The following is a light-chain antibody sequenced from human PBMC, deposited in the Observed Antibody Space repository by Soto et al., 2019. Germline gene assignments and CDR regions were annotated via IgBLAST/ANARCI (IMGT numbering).Light chain of an antibody. CDR1: SSNIGNNY. Sequence: QSVLTQPPSVSAAPGQKVTISCSGSSSNIGNNYVSWYQQLPGTAPKLLIYDNNKRPSGIPDRFSGSKSGTSATLGITGLQTGDEADYYCGTWDSSLSAPVYVFGTGTKVTVL. J-gene: IGLJ1*01. CDR2: DNN. V-gene: IGLV1-51*01. CDR3: GTWDSSLSAPVYV.